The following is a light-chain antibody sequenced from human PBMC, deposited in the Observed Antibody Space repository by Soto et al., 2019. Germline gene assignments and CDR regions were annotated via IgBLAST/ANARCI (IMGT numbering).Light chain of an antibody. CDR2: DTS. V-gene: IGKV3-11*01. CDR3: QQRKYWPPVT. CDR1: QSVDRY. J-gene: IGKJ5*01. Sequence: ETVLTQSPATLSLSPGERATLSCRASQSVDRYLAWYQQKPGQAPRLLIYDTSNRATGIPARFRGSGSGTDFTLTISSLEPEDFALYYCQQRKYWPPVTFGQGTRLEIK.